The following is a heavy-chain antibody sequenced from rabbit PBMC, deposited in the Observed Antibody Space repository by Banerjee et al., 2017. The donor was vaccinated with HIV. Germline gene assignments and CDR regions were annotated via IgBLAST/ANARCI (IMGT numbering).Heavy chain of an antibody. D-gene: IGHD6-1*01. Sequence: QEQLVESGGGLVQPGGSLKLSCKASGFDFSSYGVSWVRQAPGKGLEWIGYIDPVFGSTYYASWVNGRFTISSHNAQNTLYLQLNSLTAADTATYFCARTNFYYDYVTGGFNLWGPGTLVTVS. CDR2: IDPVFGST. CDR3: ARTNFYYDYVTGGFNL. CDR1: GFDFSSYG. V-gene: IGHV1S47*01. J-gene: IGHJ4*01.